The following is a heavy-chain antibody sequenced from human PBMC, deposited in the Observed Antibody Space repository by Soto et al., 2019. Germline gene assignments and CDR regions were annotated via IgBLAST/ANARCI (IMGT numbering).Heavy chain of an antibody. D-gene: IGHD3-10*01. J-gene: IGHJ5*02. CDR1: GGSISSGGYY. CDR2: IYYSGST. CDR3: ARAPVRGDTYNWFDP. V-gene: IGHV4-31*03. Sequence: SETLSLTCTVSGGSISSGGYYWSWIRQHPGKGLEWIGYIYYSGSTYYNPSLKSRVTISVDTSKNQFSLKLSSVTAADTAVYYCARAPVRGDTYNWFDPWGQGTLVTVSS.